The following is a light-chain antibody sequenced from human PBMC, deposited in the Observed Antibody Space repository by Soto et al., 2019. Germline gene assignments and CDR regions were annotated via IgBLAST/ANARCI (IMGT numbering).Light chain of an antibody. CDR2: DAS. CDR3: AQRVWPGT. CDR1: QSVSSQ. V-gene: IGKV3-11*01. J-gene: IGKJ1*01. Sequence: EIVLTQSPATLSLSPGERATLSCRASQSVSSQLAWYQHNPGQAPRLLLYDASNRATGIPDRFSGSGSGTDFTPTISSLEPEEFAVYYGAQRVWPGTVGQGTKVDIK.